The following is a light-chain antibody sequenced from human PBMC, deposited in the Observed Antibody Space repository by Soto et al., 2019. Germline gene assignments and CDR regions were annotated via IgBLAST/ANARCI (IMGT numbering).Light chain of an antibody. CDR3: QQYDTSPPLT. Sequence: EIVFTQSPGTLSLFPGERATLSYRAIQSVSSSYLAWYQQKPGQAPRLLIYGASSRATGTPDRFSGSGSGTDFTLTISRLEPEDFAVYYCQQYDTSPPLTFGGGTKVAIK. J-gene: IGKJ4*01. V-gene: IGKV3-20*01. CDR2: GAS. CDR1: QSVSSSY.